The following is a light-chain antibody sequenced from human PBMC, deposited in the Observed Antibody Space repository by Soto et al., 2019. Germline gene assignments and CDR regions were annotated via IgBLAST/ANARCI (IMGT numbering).Light chain of an antibody. CDR3: QQYNNWLRYT. CDR2: GAS. J-gene: IGKJ2*01. Sequence: EIVMTQSPATLSVSPGERTPLSCRARQSVSSNLAWYQQKPGQAPRLLIYGASTRATGNPARFSGSGSGTEFTLTISSLQSEDFAVYYCQQYNNWLRYTFGQGTKLEIK. CDR1: QSVSSN. V-gene: IGKV3-15*01.